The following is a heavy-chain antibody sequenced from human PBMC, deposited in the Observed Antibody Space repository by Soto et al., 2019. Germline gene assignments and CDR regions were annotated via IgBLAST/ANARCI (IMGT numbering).Heavy chain of an antibody. Sequence: SETLSLTCAVYGGSFSGYYWSWIRQPPGKGLEWIGEINHSGSTNYNPSLKSRVTISVDTSKNQFSLKLSSVTAADTAVYYCARGFRSHYYYYYYMDVWGKGTTVTVSS. CDR2: INHSGST. CDR3: ARGFRSHYYYYYYMDV. V-gene: IGHV4-34*01. CDR1: GGSFSGYY. J-gene: IGHJ6*03.